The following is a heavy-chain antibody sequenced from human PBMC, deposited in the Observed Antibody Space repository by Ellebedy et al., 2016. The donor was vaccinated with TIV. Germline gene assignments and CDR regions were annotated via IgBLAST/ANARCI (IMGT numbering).Heavy chain of an antibody. CDR2: DSGGKT. CDR1: GFSVSNTY. Sequence: GGSLRLSCTASGFSVSNTYMSWVRQAPGKGLEWAASDSGGKTWYADSVKGRFTISRDDSKNTLYLQMNSLRADDTAVYYCAKDGFYKLDYWGQGALVTVSS. J-gene: IGHJ4*02. V-gene: IGHV3-53*01. CDR3: AKDGFYKLDY. D-gene: IGHD1-1*01.